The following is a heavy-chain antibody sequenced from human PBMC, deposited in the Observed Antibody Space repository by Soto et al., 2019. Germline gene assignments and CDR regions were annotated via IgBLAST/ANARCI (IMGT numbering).Heavy chain of an antibody. CDR3: ARDRGRDIVATFHDYYYYMDV. D-gene: IGHD5-12*01. Sequence: QVQLVESGGGLVKRGGSLRLSCTASGFTFSDYYMSWIRQAPGKGLEWVSYISSSGSTIYYADSVKGRSTISRDNAKNSLYLQMNSLRAEDTAVYYCARDRGRDIVATFHDYYYYMDVWGKGTTVTVSS. J-gene: IGHJ6*03. V-gene: IGHV3-11*01. CDR1: GFTFSDYY. CDR2: ISSSGSTI.